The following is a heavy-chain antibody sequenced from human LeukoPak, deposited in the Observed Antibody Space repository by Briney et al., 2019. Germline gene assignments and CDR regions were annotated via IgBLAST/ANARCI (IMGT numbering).Heavy chain of an antibody. CDR3: AKDYYYGSGKAY. CDR2: ISGSGGST. Sequence: GGSLRLSCAASGFTFSSYAMSWVGQAPGKGLEWVSAISGSGGSTYYADSVKGRFTISRDNSKNTLYLQMNSLRAEDTAVYYCAKDYYYGSGKAYWGQGTLVTVSS. CDR1: GFTFSSYA. J-gene: IGHJ4*02. D-gene: IGHD3-10*01. V-gene: IGHV3-23*01.